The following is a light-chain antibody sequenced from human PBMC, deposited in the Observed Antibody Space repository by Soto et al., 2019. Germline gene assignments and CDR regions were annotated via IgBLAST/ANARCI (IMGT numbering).Light chain of an antibody. CDR2: EVS. CDR3: CSYAGSSSLV. J-gene: IGLJ1*01. V-gene: IGLV2-23*02. CDR1: SSDVGTYNL. Sequence: QLVLTQPASVSGSPGQSITISCTGSSSDVGTYNLVSWYQQHPGKAPKLMIYEVSKWPSGVSNRFSGSKSGNTASLTISGLQAEDEAEYYCCSYAGSSSLVFGSGTKLTVL.